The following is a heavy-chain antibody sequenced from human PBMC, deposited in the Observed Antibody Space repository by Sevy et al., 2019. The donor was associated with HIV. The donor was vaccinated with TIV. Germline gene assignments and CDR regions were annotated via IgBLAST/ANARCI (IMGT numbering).Heavy chain of an antibody. J-gene: IGHJ4*02. Sequence: GGSRELPFAPLDLPFGKFPIAGFASLPGKGWEWVPIFPFGCGEINYADSVKGRFTISRDNSKSSVYLQMNNLRPEDTAVYYCAREGCTKPHDYWGQGTLVTVSS. CDR3: AREGCTKPHDY. D-gene: IGHD2-8*01. V-gene: IGHV3-23*01. CDR2: FPFGCGEI. CDR1: DLPFGKFP.